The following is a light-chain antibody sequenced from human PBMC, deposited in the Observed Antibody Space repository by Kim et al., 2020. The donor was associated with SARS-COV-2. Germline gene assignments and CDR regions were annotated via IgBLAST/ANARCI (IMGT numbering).Light chain of an antibody. CDR3: QQRSHWIT. CDR1: QSVSSY. J-gene: IGKJ5*01. V-gene: IGKV3-11*01. CDR2: DAS. Sequence: EIVLTQSPATLSLSPGERATLSCRASQSVSSYLAWYQQKPGQAPRLLIYDASNRATGIPARFSGSGSGTDFTLTISSLEPEDFAVYYCQQRSHWITFAQGTPLEIK.